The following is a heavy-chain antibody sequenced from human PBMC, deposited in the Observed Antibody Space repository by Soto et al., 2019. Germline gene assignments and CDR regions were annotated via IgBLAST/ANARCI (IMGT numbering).Heavy chain of an antibody. D-gene: IGHD3-10*01. V-gene: IGHV3-9*01. CDR3: AKDGSGSTMYYYYGMDV. Sequence: GGSLRLSCAASGFTFDDYAMHWVRQAPGKGLEWVSGISWNCGSIGYADSVKGRFTISRDNAKNSLYLQMNSLRAEDTALYYCAKDGSGSTMYYYYGMDVWGQGTTVTVSS. CDR2: ISWNCGSI. CDR1: GFTFDDYA. J-gene: IGHJ6*02.